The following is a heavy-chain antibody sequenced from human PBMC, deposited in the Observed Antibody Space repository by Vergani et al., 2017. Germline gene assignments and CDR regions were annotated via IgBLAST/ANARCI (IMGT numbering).Heavy chain of an antibody. Sequence: QLQLQESGPGLVKPSETLSLTCTVSGGSITYGAFYWGWIRQSPGKGLEWIGNIYYSGSTYYNPSLKSRVTISVDTSKNQFSLKLSSVTAADTAVYYCASGGSYHCDYWGQGTLVTVSS. J-gene: IGHJ4*02. D-gene: IGHD1-26*01. CDR3: ASGGSYHCDY. CDR2: IYYSGST. CDR1: GGSITYGAFY. V-gene: IGHV4-30-4*08.